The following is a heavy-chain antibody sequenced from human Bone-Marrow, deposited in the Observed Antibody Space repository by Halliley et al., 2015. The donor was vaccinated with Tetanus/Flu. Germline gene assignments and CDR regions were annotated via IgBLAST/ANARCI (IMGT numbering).Heavy chain of an antibody. D-gene: IGHD6-25*01. V-gene: IGHV5-10-1*01. J-gene: IGHJ6*02. Sequence: MQLVQSGAEVRKPGESLRISCMGSGYTFTTYWINWVRQMPGKGLEWMGRIDPGDSQTKYSPSFQGHVTISIDKSISTAYLQWSSLTASDTAMYYCATAGVSYYYAMGVWGQGAAVSVSS. CDR3: ATAGVSYYYAMGV. CDR1: GYTFTTYW. CDR2: IDPGDSQT.